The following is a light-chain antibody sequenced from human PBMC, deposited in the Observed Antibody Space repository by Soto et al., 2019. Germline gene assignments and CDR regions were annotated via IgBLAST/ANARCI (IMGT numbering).Light chain of an antibody. Sequence: IVMTQSPATLSVSAGERVTLSCRASQNIYSNIACYQQRPGQAPRLLIYGASSRATGIPNRFSGSGSGTDFTLTISRLEPEDFAVYYCQQRSNWPLTFGGGTKVDIK. CDR3: QQRSNWPLT. CDR2: GAS. V-gene: IGKV3D-20*02. CDR1: QNIYSN. J-gene: IGKJ4*01.